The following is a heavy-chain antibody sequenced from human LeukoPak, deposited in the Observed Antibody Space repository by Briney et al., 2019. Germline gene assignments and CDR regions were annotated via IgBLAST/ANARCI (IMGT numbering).Heavy chain of an antibody. CDR3: ARAAVVVPAAYLDY. CDR2: INAGNGNT. V-gene: IGHV1-3*01. D-gene: IGHD2-2*01. CDR1: GYTFTSYA. Sequence: RASVKDSCKASGYTFTSYAMHWVRQAPGQRLEWMGWINAGNGNTKYSQKFQGRVTITRDTSASTAYMELSSLRSEDTAVYYCARAAVVVPAAYLDYWGQGTLVTVSS. J-gene: IGHJ4*02.